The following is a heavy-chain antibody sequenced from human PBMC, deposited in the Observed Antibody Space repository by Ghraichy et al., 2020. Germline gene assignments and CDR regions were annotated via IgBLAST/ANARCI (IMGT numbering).Heavy chain of an antibody. V-gene: IGHV4-31*03. J-gene: IGHJ5*02. CDR2: IDYSGNT. Sequence: SETLSLTCTVSGVSITTSHYYWTWIRQRPGKGLEWIGHIDYSGNTHYNPSLQSRISISMDTSQNLFSLTLTSVTAADTALYYCARDLGRFGEFLSAMTRFDPWGQGTLVSVPS. CDR1: GVSITTSHYY. CDR3: ARDLGRFGEFLSAMTRFDP. D-gene: IGHD3-10*01.